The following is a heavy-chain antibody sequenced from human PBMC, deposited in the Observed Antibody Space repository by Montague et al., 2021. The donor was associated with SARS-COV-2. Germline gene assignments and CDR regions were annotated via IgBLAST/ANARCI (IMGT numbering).Heavy chain of an antibody. D-gene: IGHD2-15*01. J-gene: IGHJ4*02. CDR1: GGSISSSSYY. V-gene: IGHV4-39*01. CDR3: ARLASGWWELTLDY. CDR2: IYYSGST. Sequence: SETLSLTCTVSGGSISSSSYYWGWIRQPPGKGLEWIGSIYYSGSTXYNPSLKSRVTISVDTSKNQFSLKLSSVTAADTAVYYCARLASGWWELTLDYWGQGTLVPVSS.